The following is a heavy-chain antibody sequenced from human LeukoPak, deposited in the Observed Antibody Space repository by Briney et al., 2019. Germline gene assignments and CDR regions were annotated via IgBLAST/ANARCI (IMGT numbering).Heavy chain of an antibody. D-gene: IGHD6-13*01. CDR3: AKEVIAAGGNFEY. J-gene: IGHJ4*02. Sequence: GGSLRLSCAASGFTFSTSIMHWVRQAPGKGLEWVAVISYDGNNKYYADSVKGRFTISRDNSKSTLYVQMNSLRAGDTAVYYCAKEVIAAGGNFEYWGQGTLVTVSS. CDR1: GFTFSTSI. V-gene: IGHV3-30*18. CDR2: ISYDGNNK.